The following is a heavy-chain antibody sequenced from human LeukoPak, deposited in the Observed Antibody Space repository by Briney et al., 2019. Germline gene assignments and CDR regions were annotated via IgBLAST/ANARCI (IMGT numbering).Heavy chain of an antibody. D-gene: IGHD3-10*01. V-gene: IGHV3-7*01. CDR2: IKQDGSEK. CDR1: GFTFSSYG. J-gene: IGHJ5*02. CDR3: ARPLMYYYGSETYFWFDP. Sequence: GGTLRLSCAASGFTFSSYGMSWVRQAPEKGLEWVANIKQDGSEKYYVDSVKGRFTISRDNAKNSLSLQMNSLRAEDTAVYYCARPLMYYYGSETYFWFDPWGQGTLVTVSS.